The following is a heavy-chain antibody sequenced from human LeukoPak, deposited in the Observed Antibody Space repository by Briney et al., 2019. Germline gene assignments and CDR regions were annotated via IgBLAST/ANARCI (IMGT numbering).Heavy chain of an antibody. V-gene: IGHV3-21*04. CDR2: ISSSSSYI. CDR3: SKDRQGGGGWYLFDY. Sequence: PGGSLRLSCAASGFTFSSYSMNWVRQAPGKGLEWVSSISSSSSYIYYADSVKGRFTISRDNSKNTLYLEMNSLRAEDTAVYYCSKDRQGGGGWYLFDYWGQGTLVSVSS. CDR1: GFTFSSYS. J-gene: IGHJ4*02. D-gene: IGHD6-19*01.